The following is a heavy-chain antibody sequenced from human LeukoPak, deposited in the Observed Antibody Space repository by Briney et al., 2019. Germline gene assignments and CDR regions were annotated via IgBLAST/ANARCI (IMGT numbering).Heavy chain of an antibody. J-gene: IGHJ4*02. D-gene: IGHD2-2*01. CDR1: GFTFSSHA. CDR3: ARASLRGYCSSTSCYQFDY. V-gene: IGHV3-23*01. Sequence: GGSLRLSCAASGFTFSSHAMSLVRQAPGKGLELVSAISASGGSTYYADSVKGRFTISRDNSKNTLYLQMSRLRAEDTAVYYCARASLRGYCSSTSCYQFDYWGQGTLVTVSS. CDR2: ISASGGST.